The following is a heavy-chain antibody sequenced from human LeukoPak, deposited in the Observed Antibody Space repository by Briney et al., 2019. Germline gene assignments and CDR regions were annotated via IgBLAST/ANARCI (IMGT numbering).Heavy chain of an antibody. V-gene: IGHV1-69*08. CDR3: ARVNLRGSNYNWFDP. J-gene: IGHJ5*02. D-gene: IGHD1-26*01. CDR2: ITPVINTA. Sequence: SVKVSCKTSGGTFLSHTFSWVRQAPGQGLEWMGKITPVINTANYAQTFQGRVSIYADRSTTTVYMDLSGLRPDDTAVYYCARVNLRGSNYNWFDPWGQGTRVTVSS. CDR1: GGTFLSHT.